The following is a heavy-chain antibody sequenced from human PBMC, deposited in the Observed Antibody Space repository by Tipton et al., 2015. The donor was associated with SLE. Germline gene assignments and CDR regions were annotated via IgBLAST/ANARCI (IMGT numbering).Heavy chain of an antibody. CDR3: ARNPTWYSQQLSFDY. D-gene: IGHD6-13*01. J-gene: IGHJ4*02. CDR2: INHSEST. Sequence: TLSLTCAVYGGSFSVHYWSWSWIRQPPGKGLEWIGEINHSESTNYYPSLKSQVTISVDTSKNQFSLKLSSVTAADTAVYYCARNPTWYSQQLSFDYWGQGTLVTVSS. V-gene: IGHV4-34*01. CDR1: GGSFSVHY.